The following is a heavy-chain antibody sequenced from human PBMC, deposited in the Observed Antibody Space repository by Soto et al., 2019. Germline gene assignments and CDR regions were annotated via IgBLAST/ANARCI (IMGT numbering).Heavy chain of an antibody. CDR1: GDSISSRSYY. D-gene: IGHD6-13*01. J-gene: IGHJ6*03. Sequence: LQESGPGLVKPSETLSLTCSVFGDSISSRSYYWAWIRRPPGMGLEWIASISYTGNTYYNPSPTGRAAISGDTSKNHFSLKLSFVTAADTAVYYCARFSWYDGDSITNYYMDLWGNGAGVTVSS. CDR3: ARFSWYDGDSITNYYMDL. CDR2: ISYTGNT. V-gene: IGHV4-39*01.